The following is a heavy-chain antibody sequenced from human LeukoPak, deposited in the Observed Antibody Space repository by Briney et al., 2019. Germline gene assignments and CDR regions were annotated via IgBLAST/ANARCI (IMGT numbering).Heavy chain of an antibody. Sequence: SETLSLTCTVSGGSISSYYWSWIRQPPGKGLEWIGYIYYSGSTNYNPSLKSRVTISVDTSKNQFSLKLSSVTAADTAAYYCARTGIITIFGVVIPNWFDPWGQGTLVTVFS. CDR3: ARTGIITIFGVVIPNWFDP. V-gene: IGHV4-59*01. CDR1: GGSISSYY. CDR2: IYYSGST. J-gene: IGHJ5*02. D-gene: IGHD3-3*01.